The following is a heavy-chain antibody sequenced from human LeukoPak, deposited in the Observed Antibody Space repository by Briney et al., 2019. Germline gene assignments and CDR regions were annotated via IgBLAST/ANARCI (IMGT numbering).Heavy chain of an antibody. V-gene: IGHV4-39*01. CDR2: IYYTGST. D-gene: IGHD3-16*02. Sequence: SETLSLTCTVSGGSISSSSYYWGWIRQPPGKGLEWIGSIYYTGSTYYNPSLKSRVTISVDTSKNQFSLKLSSVTAADTAVYYCARHVRDLLYDYVWGSYRLILISDYYYMDVWGKGTTVTISS. CDR1: GGSISSSSYY. CDR3: ARHVRDLLYDYVWGSYRLILISDYYYMDV. J-gene: IGHJ6*03.